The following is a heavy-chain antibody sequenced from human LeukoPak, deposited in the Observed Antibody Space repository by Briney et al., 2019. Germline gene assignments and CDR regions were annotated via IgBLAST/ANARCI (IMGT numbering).Heavy chain of an antibody. CDR1: GFTFSNSW. CDR2: INQDGSVK. Sequence: PGESLRLSCAVSGFTFSNSWFTWVRQAPGKGLEWVALINQDGSVKSSVVSVKGRFTISRDNAMNSLYLHMTSLRVEDTAVYYCARDPDHGALDIWGQGTVVTVSS. V-gene: IGHV3-7*01. D-gene: IGHD4-17*01. J-gene: IGHJ3*02. CDR3: ARDPDHGALDI.